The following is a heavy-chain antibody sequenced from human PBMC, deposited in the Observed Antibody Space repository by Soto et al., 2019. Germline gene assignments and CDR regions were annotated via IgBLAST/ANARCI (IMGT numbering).Heavy chain of an antibody. Sequence: SETLSLTCGVSGYSISSGYYWGWIRQPPGKGLEWIASIYHSGSTYYNPSLKSRVTISVDTSKNQFSLKVTSVTAADTAVYYCARGAATVTPGCLDPWGQGTLVSVSS. CDR3: ARGAATVTPGCLDP. CDR1: GYSISSGYY. D-gene: IGHD4-17*01. CDR2: IYHSGST. V-gene: IGHV4-38-2*01. J-gene: IGHJ5*02.